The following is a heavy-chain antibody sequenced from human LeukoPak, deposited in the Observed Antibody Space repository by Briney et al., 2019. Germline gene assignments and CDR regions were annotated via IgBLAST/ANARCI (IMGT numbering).Heavy chain of an antibody. CDR1: GYSISSGYY. Sequence: SETLSLTCAVSGYSISSGYYWGWIRHPPGKGLEWIGSIYHSGSTYYNPSLKSRVTISVDTSKNQFSLKLSSVTAADTAVYYCARDLDYYGSGSYYNWFDPWGQGTLVTVSS. CDR2: IYHSGST. V-gene: IGHV4-38-2*02. J-gene: IGHJ5*02. CDR3: ARDLDYYGSGSYYNWFDP. D-gene: IGHD3-10*01.